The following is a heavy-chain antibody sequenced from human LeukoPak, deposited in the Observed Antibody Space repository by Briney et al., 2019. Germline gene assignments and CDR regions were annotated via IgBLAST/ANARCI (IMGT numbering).Heavy chain of an antibody. CDR3: ARQIESDYDFWSGYYYYYGMDV. D-gene: IGHD3-3*01. V-gene: IGHV4-39*01. CDR2: IYYSGST. J-gene: IGHJ6*02. CDR1: GGSISSSSYY. Sequence: PSETLSLTCTVSGGSISSSSYYWGWIRQPPGKGLEWIGSIYYSGSTYYNPSLKSRVTISVDTSKNQFSLKLSSVTAADTAVYYCARQIESDYDFWSGYYYYYGMDVWGQGTTVTVFS.